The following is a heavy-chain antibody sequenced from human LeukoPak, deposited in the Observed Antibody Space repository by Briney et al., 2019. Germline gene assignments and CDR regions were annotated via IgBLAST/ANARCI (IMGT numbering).Heavy chain of an antibody. Sequence: GGSLRLSCAASGFTFSSYEMNWVRQAPGKGLEWVSYISSSGSTIYYADSVKGRFTISRDNAKNSLYLQMNSLRAEDTAVYYCARETYGSGSNDFDYWGQGTLVTVSS. CDR1: GFTFSSYE. J-gene: IGHJ4*02. CDR3: ARETYGSGSNDFDY. V-gene: IGHV3-48*03. D-gene: IGHD3-10*01. CDR2: ISSSGSTI.